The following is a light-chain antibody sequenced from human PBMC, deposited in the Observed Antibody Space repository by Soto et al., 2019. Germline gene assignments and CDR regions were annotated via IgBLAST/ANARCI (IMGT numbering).Light chain of an antibody. CDR2: DAS. V-gene: IGKV1-5*01. J-gene: IGKJ1*01. CDR3: QQYNRYRT. Sequence: GDRITITCRASQRINRWLAWYQQKPGSAPKLLIYDASTLESGVPSRFSGSGSGAEFTLTIAGLQPDDFATYYCQQYNRYRTFGQGTKVDI. CDR1: QRINRW.